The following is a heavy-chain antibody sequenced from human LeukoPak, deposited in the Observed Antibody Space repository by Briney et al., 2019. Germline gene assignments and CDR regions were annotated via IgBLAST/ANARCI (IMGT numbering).Heavy chain of an antibody. CDR1: GYTFTSYY. D-gene: IGHD3-3*01. V-gene: IGHV1-46*01. J-gene: IGHJ4*02. Sequence: ASVKVSCTASGYTFTSYYMHWVRQAPGQGLEWMGIINPSGGSTSYAQKFQGRVTMTRDTSTSTVYMELSSLRSEDTAVYYCAREAAKYYDFWSGYYNRFDYWGQGTLVTVSS. CDR2: INPSGGST. CDR3: AREAAKYYDFWSGYYNRFDY.